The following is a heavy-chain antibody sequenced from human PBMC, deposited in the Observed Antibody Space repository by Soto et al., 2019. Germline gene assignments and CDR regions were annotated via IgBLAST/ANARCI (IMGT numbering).Heavy chain of an antibody. Sequence: PSETLSLTCTVSGDSISPYYWSWIRQPPGKGLEWVGYIYYGGTTSYNPSLKSRVTISVETSKSQISLRLGSVTAADTAVYYCARAAMGGSSWPFDYWGQGTLVTVSS. CDR1: GDSISPYY. J-gene: IGHJ4*02. CDR2: IYYGGTT. V-gene: IGHV4-59*08. CDR3: ARAAMGGSSWPFDY. D-gene: IGHD6-13*01.